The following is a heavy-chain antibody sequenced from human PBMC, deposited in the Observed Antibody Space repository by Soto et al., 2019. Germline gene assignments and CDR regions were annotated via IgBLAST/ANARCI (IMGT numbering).Heavy chain of an antibody. J-gene: IGHJ5*02. Sequence: QVQLVQSGAEVKKPGASVKVSCKASGYTFTSYGISWVRQAPGQGLEWMGWISPYNGNTNYAQKLQGRVTMTTDTCTSTGYMELRSLRADDTAVYYCARDEEADSFDPWGQGIPVTVSS. CDR2: ISPYNGNT. CDR1: GYTFTSYG. V-gene: IGHV1-18*01. CDR3: ARDEEADSFDP.